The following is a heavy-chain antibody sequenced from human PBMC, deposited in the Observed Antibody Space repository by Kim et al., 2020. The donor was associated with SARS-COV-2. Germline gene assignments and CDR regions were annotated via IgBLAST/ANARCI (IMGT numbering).Heavy chain of an antibody. D-gene: IGHD2-8*01. CDR3: VRDRMEGAFDI. Sequence: GGSLRLSCATSGFTFSAYDMNWVRQAPGKGLEWLSFITKSSATIYYADSVQGRFTISRDNAKNSLYLQMNSLRDEDTALYYCVRDRMEGAFDIWGQGTMVTVSS. V-gene: IGHV3-48*02. CDR2: ITKSSATI. J-gene: IGHJ3*02. CDR1: GFTFSAYD.